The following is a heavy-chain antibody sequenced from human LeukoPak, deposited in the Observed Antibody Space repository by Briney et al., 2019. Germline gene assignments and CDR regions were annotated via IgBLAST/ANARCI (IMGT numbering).Heavy chain of an antibody. CDR1: GFTFSDYY. J-gene: IGHJ4*02. CDR2: ISASSSPI. CDR3: ARRRYNWNAIDY. Sequence: GGSLRLSCTASGFTFSDYYMSWISQAPGKGLEWVSYISASSSPIYYADSVKGRITISRDNAKNSLYLQMNSLRAEDTAVYYCARRRYNWNAIDYWGQGTLVTVSS. D-gene: IGHD1-20*01. V-gene: IGHV3-11*01.